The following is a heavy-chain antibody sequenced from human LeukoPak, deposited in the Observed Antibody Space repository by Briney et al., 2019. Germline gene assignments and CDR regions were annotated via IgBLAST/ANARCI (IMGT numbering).Heavy chain of an antibody. CDR3: AKVPHYYDSSGYYAYFDY. J-gene: IGHJ4*02. Sequence: GSLRLSRAASGFTFDDYTMHWVRQVPGKGLEWVSLIGWDGSSTSYADSMKGRFTISRDNSKNTLYLQMNSLRAEDTAVYYCAKVPHYYDSSGYYAYFDYWGQGTLVTVSS. CDR1: GFTFDDYT. CDR2: IGWDGSST. D-gene: IGHD3-22*01. V-gene: IGHV3-43*01.